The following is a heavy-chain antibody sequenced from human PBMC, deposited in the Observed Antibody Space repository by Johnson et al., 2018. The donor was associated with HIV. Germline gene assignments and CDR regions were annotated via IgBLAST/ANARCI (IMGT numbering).Heavy chain of an antibody. V-gene: IGHV3-9*01. CDR2: ISWNSGSI. D-gene: IGHD4-17*01. CDR3: AKVRGAKTGTIFGAFDI. Sequence: VQLVESGGGLVQPGGSLRLSCAASGFTFSSYWMSWVRQAPGKGLEWVSGISWNSGSIGYAESVKGRFTISSDNARNSLYLQMNRRGAEDTALYYCAKVRGAKTGTIFGAFDIWGQGTMVTVSS. J-gene: IGHJ3*02. CDR1: GFTFSSYW.